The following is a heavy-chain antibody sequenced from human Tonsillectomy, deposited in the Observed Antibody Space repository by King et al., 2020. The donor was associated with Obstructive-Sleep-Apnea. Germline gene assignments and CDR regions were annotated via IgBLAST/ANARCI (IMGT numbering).Heavy chain of an antibody. J-gene: IGHJ6*02. CDR1: GYTFNSYG. D-gene: IGHD6-13*01. V-gene: IGHV1-18*04. CDR2: ISAYNSNT. CDR3: ARDFSGGDSSSWYPYYCGMDV. Sequence: VQLVQSGAEVKKPGASVKVSCKASGYTFNSYGINWVRQAPGQGLEWVGWISAYNSNTNYAQKLQGRVTMTTDTSTSIAYMELRSLRSDDTAVYYCARDFSGGDSSSWYPYYCGMDVWGRGTTVTVSS.